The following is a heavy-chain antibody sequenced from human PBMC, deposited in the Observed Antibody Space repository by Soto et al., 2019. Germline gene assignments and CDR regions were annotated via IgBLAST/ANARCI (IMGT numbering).Heavy chain of an antibody. CDR2: IIPIFGTA. CDR1: GGTFSSYA. J-gene: IGHJ5*02. Sequence: SVKVSCKASGGTFSSYAISWVRQAPGQGLEWMGGIIPIFGTANYAQKFQGRVTITADESTSTAYMELSSLRSEDTAVYYCARDLKAAVFHWFDPWGQGTLVTVSS. CDR3: ARDLKAAVFHWFDP. D-gene: IGHD2-15*01. V-gene: IGHV1-69*13.